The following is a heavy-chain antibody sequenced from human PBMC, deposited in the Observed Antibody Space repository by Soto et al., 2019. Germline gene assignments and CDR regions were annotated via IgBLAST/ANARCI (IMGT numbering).Heavy chain of an antibody. CDR1: GGSISSGGYY. V-gene: IGHV4-31*03. Sequence: QVQLRESGPGLVKPSQTLSLTCTVSGGSISSGGYYWSWIRQHPGKGLAWIGYIYYSGSTCYNPSLKSRVTISVDTSKNQFSLKLSSVTAADTAVYYCARAYWPGDRHWYFDLWGRGTLVTVSS. J-gene: IGHJ2*01. D-gene: IGHD3-16*01. CDR3: ARAYWPGDRHWYFDL. CDR2: IYYSGST.